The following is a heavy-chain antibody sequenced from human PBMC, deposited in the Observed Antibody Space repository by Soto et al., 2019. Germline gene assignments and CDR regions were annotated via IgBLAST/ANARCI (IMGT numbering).Heavy chain of an antibody. CDR1: GFTFSSYH. CDR2: ISSGGNT. J-gene: IGHJ4*02. V-gene: IGHV3-23*01. Sequence: LRLSCAASGFTFSSYHMSWVRQAPGKGLEWVSAISSGGNTYYADSVKGRFTIFRDNSNNMMYLQLKSLRADDTAVYYCAREFRVGAVGTVGFDYWGQGTLVTVSS. CDR3: AREFRVGAVGTVGFDY. D-gene: IGHD6-13*01.